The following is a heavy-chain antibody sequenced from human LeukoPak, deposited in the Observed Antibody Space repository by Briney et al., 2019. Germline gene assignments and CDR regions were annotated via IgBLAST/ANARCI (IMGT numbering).Heavy chain of an antibody. Sequence: SETLSLTCTVSGGSISSYYWSWIRQPAGKGLEWIGRIYTSGSTNYNPSLKSRVTISVDKSKNQFSLKLSSVTAADTAVYYCAREIRGVIKNYFDYWGPGTLVTVSS. CDR3: AREIRGVIKNYFDY. CDR1: GGSISSYY. CDR2: IYTSGST. V-gene: IGHV4-4*07. D-gene: IGHD3-10*01. J-gene: IGHJ4*02.